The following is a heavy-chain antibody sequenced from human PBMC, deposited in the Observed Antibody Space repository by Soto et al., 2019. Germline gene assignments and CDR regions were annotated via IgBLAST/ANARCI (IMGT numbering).Heavy chain of an antibody. CDR3: ARDLGGWPDS. CDR1: GYTFTSYA. J-gene: IGHJ4*02. CDR2: INAGNGNT. Sequence: QVQLVQSGAEVKKPGASVKVSCKASGYTFTSYAIHWVRQAPGQRLEWRGWINAGNGNTKYSQKFQDRVTITRDTSASTAYMELRSLSSADTAVYYCARDLGGWPDSWGQGTLVTVSS. D-gene: IGHD6-19*01. V-gene: IGHV1-3*01.